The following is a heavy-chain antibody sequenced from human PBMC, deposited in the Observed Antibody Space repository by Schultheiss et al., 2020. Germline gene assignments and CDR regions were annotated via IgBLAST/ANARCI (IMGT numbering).Heavy chain of an antibody. CDR3: ATGLQLEPDAFDI. D-gene: IGHD1-1*01. CDR2: INPNSGGT. CDR1: GYTFTGYY. J-gene: IGHJ3*02. Sequence: GESLKISCKASGYTFTGYYMHWVRQAPGQGLEWMGWINPNSGGTNYAQKFQGWVTMTRDTSISTAYMELSRLRSDDTAVYYCATGLQLEPDAFDIWGQGTMVNVSS. V-gene: IGHV1-2*04.